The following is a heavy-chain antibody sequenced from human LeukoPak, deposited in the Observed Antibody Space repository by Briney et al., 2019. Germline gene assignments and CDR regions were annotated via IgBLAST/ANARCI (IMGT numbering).Heavy chain of an antibody. V-gene: IGHV3-30*02. J-gene: IGHJ4*02. D-gene: IGHD2-2*02. Sequence: PGGSLRLSCAASGFTFSSYGMHWVRQAPGKGLEWVAFIRYDGSNKYYADSVKGRFTISRDNSKNTLYLQMNSLGAEDTAVYYCAKDRDIVVVPAAITDWGQGTLVTVSS. CDR1: GFTFSSYG. CDR3: AKDRDIVVVPAAITD. CDR2: IRYDGSNK.